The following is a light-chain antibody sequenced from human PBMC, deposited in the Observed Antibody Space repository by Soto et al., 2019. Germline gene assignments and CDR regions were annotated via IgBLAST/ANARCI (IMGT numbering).Light chain of an antibody. Sequence: EIVMTQSPATLSVSPGERATLSCRASQSVSSNLAWYPQKPGQAPRLLIYGASTRATGIPARFSGSGSGTEFTLTISSLQSEDFAVYYCQQYNNWPLLTFGGGTKVEIK. CDR1: QSVSSN. J-gene: IGKJ4*01. V-gene: IGKV3-15*01. CDR3: QQYNNWPLLT. CDR2: GAS.